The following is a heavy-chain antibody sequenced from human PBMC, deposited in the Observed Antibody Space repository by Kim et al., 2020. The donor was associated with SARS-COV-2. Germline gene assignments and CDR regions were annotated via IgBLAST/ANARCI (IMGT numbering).Heavy chain of an antibody. CDR3: ARGGRITMVRGVPSRYSPRPNWFDP. D-gene: IGHD3-10*01. Sequence: SETLSLTCAVYGGSFSGYYWSWIRQPPGKGLEWIGEINHSGSTNYNPSLKSRVTISVDTSKNQFSLKLSSVTAADTAVYYCARGGRITMVRGVPSRYSPRPNWFDPWGQGTLVTVSS. V-gene: IGHV4-34*01. CDR2: INHSGST. CDR1: GGSFSGYY. J-gene: IGHJ5*02.